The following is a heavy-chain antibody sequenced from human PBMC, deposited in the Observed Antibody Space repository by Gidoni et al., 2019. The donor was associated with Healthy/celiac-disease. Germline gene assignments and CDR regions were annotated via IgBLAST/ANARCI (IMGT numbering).Heavy chain of an antibody. D-gene: IGHD5-12*01. CDR2: IYWSDDK. V-gene: IGHV2-5*01. J-gene: IGHJ4*02. CDR3: AHSLGGTYSGYDWSDY. CDR1: GFSLSTRGVG. Sequence: QNTLKESGPTLVKPTQTRTLTCTFSGFSLSTRGVGVGWIRQPPGKALEWLALIYWSDDKRYSPSLKSRLTITKDTSKNQVVLTMTNMDPVDTATYYCAHSLGGTYSGYDWSDYWGQGTLVTVSS.